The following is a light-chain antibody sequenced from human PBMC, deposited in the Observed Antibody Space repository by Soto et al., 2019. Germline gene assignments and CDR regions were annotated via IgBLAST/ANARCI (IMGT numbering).Light chain of an antibody. CDR1: QAVSSY. J-gene: IGKJ5*01. Sequence: DIQMTQSPSSLSASVGDRVTMTCRAGQAVSSYLNWYQHKPGTAPRLLVYGASRLQGGVPSRFSGSGSGTHCTLTISGLQPEDFATYYCQQSHSTPTTFGQGTRVDIK. CDR3: QQSHSTPTT. V-gene: IGKV1-39*01. CDR2: GAS.